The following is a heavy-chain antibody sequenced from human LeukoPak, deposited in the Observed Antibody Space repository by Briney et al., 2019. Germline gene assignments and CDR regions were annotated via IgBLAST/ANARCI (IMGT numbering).Heavy chain of an antibody. CDR1: GFTVSSNY. CDR3: ARELLRHFDY. J-gene: IGHJ4*02. D-gene: IGHD1-26*01. Sequence: GGSLRLSCAASGFTVSSNYMSWVRQAPGKGLERVSVIYSGGSTYYADSVKGRFTISRDNSKNTLYLQMNSLRAEDTAVYYCARELLRHFDYWGQGTLVTVSS. CDR2: IYSGGST. V-gene: IGHV3-66*01.